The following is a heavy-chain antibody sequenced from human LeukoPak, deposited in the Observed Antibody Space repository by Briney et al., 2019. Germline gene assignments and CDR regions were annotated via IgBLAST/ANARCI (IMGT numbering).Heavy chain of an antibody. CDR2: INPNSGGT. CDR1: GGTFTGYY. V-gene: IGHV1-2*02. D-gene: IGHD3-22*01. J-gene: IGHJ4*02. CDR3: ASYYYDSSGYFD. Sequence: ASVKVSCKASGGTFTGYYMHWVRQAPGQGLEWMGWINPNSGGTNYAQKFQGRVTMTRDTSISTAYMELSRLRSDDTAVYYCASYYYDSSGYFDWGQGTLVTVSS.